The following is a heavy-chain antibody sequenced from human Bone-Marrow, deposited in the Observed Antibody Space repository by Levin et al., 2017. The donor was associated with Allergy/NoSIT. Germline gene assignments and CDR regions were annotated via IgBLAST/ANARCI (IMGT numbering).Heavy chain of an antibody. CDR3: ARDDDYGKPVDY. J-gene: IGHJ4*02. D-gene: IGHD4/OR15-4a*01. CDR1: GFIFRNYG. V-gene: IGHV3-33*01. Sequence: LSLPCAASGFIFRNYGMHWVRQAPGKGLEWVAVIWYDGNNKNYADSVKGRFTISRDNSKNTLYLQMNSLRAEDSAVYYCARDDDYGKPVDYWGQGTLVTVSS. CDR2: IWYDGNNK.